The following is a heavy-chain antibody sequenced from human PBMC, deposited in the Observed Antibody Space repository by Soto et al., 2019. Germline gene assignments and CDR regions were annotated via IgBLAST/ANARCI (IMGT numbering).Heavy chain of an antibody. CDR1: GGSISSGGYY. J-gene: IGHJ4*02. D-gene: IGHD1-20*01. V-gene: IGHV4-31*03. CDR3: ARSITDRTPDGFDY. CDR2: IYYSGST. Sequence: SETLSLTCTVSGGSISSGGYYWSWIRQHPGKGLEWIGYIYYSGSTNYNPSLKSRVTISVDTSKNQFSLKLSSVTAADTAVYFCARSITDRTPDGFDYWGQGALVT.